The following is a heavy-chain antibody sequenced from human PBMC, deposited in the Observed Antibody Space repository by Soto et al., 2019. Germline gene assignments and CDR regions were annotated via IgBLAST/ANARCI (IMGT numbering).Heavy chain of an antibody. D-gene: IGHD6-19*01. V-gene: IGHV4-61*01. CDR2: IYYSGST. Sequence: PSETLSLTCTVSGGSVSSGSYYWSWIRQPPGKGLEWIGYIYYSGSTNYNPSLKSRVTISVDTSKNQFSLKLSSVTAADTAVYYCASATAVAGTSTPYWGQGTLVTVSS. CDR1: GGSVSSGSYY. J-gene: IGHJ4*02. CDR3: ASATAVAGTSTPY.